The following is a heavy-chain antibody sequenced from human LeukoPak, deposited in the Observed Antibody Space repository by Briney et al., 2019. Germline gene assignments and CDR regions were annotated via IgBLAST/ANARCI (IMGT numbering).Heavy chain of an antibody. CDR2: ICYDGSNK. D-gene: IGHD6-19*01. CDR3: ARGSGWYVIDY. Sequence: PGGSLRLSCAASGFTFSSSGMHWVRQAPGKGLDGVAVICYDGSNKYYADSVKGRFPISRDNSKNTLYLQMNSLRAEDTAVYYCARGSGWYVIDYWGQGTLVTVSS. CDR1: GFTFSSSG. J-gene: IGHJ4*02. V-gene: IGHV3-33*01.